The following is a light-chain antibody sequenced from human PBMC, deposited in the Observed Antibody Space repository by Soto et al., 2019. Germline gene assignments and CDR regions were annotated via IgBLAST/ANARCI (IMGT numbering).Light chain of an antibody. J-gene: IGKJ1*01. CDR1: QGISSY. Sequence: DIQLTQSPSFLSASVGDRVTITCRASQGISSYLAWYQQKPGKAPKLLIYAASTLQSGVPSRFSGSGSGTEFTLTISSLQPEDFATFYCQQLNSYPPWTFGQGIKVEIK. CDR2: AAS. V-gene: IGKV1-9*01. CDR3: QQLNSYPPWT.